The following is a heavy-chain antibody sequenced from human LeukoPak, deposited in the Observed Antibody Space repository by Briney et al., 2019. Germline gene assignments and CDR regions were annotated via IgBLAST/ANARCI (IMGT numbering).Heavy chain of an antibody. J-gene: IGHJ4*02. CDR3: ARESGSSSWRTRGEPFDY. D-gene: IGHD6-13*01. CDR1: GGTFSSYA. Sequence: GASVKVSCKASGGTFSSYAISWVRQAPGQGLEWMGGIIPIFGTANYAQKLQGRVTMTTDTSTSTAYMELRSLRSDDTAVYYCARESGSSSWRTRGEPFDYWGQGTLVTVSS. CDR2: IIPIFGTA. V-gene: IGHV1-69*05.